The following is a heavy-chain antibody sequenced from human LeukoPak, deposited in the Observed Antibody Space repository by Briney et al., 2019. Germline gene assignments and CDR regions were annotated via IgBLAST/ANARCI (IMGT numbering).Heavy chain of an antibody. V-gene: IGHV3-48*01. Sequence: PGGSLRLSRAASGFTFSSYSFNWVRQAPGKGLEWVSYISRTTSYADSVKGRFTISRDNAKSSLYLQMNSLRAEDTAVYYCARDTDYAFDVWGQGTMVTVSS. CDR2: ISRTT. CDR1: GFTFSSYS. J-gene: IGHJ3*01. CDR3: ARDTDYAFDV.